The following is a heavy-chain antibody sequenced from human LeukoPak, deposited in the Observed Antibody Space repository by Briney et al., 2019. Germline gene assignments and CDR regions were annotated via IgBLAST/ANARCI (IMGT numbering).Heavy chain of an antibody. D-gene: IGHD1-26*01. V-gene: IGHV3-9*01. CDR3: AKGTGRYWTFFDY. CDR2: ISWNSGSI. J-gene: IGHJ4*02. CDR1: GSTFDDYA. Sequence: GGSLRLSCAASGSTFDDYAIHWVRQGPGKGLEWVSGISWNSGSIDYAESVKGRFTISRDNAKNSLYLQMNSLRPEDTALYYCAKGTGRYWTFFDYWGRGTLVTVST.